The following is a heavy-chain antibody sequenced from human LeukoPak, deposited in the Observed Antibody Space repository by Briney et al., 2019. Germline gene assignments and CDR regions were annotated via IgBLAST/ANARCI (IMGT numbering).Heavy chain of an antibody. CDR3: ARAASYYDSSGYYS. V-gene: IGHV3-48*02. CDR1: GFTFSSYS. J-gene: IGHJ5*02. Sequence: GGSLRLSCAASGFTFSSYSMNWVRQAPGKGLEWVSYISSSSSTIYYADSVKGRFTISRDNAKNSLCLQMNSLRDEDTAVYYCARAASYYDSSGYYSWGQGTLVTVSS. D-gene: IGHD3-22*01. CDR2: ISSSSSTI.